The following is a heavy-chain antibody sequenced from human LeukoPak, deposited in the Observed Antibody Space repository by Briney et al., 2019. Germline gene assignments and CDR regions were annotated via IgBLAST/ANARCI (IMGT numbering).Heavy chain of an antibody. Sequence: PSETLSLTCAVYGGSFSGYYWSWIRQPPGKGLEWIGEINHNGSTNYNPSLKSRVTISVDTSKNQFSLKLSSVTAADTAVYYCARLPAEDFWSGYMSWFDPWGQGTLVTVSS. CDR1: GGSFSGYY. CDR3: ARLPAEDFWSGYMSWFDP. V-gene: IGHV4-34*01. J-gene: IGHJ5*02. D-gene: IGHD3-3*01. CDR2: INHNGST.